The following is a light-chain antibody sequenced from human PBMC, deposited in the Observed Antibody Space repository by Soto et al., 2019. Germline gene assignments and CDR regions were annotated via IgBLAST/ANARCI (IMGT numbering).Light chain of an antibody. J-gene: IGKJ1*01. CDR2: GAS. Sequence: EIVLTQSPGTLSFSPGERATLSCRTSQSVSSNSLAWYQQRPGQAPRLLIYGASNRATGIPDRFSGSGSGTDFTLTISRLESEDFAVYYCQQYGSSPRTFGQGTKVDI. CDR1: QSVSSNS. V-gene: IGKV3-20*01. CDR3: QQYGSSPRT.